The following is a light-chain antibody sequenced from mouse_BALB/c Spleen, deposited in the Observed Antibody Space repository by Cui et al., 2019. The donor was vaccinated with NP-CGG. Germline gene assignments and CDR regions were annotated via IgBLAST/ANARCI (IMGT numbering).Light chain of an antibody. J-gene: IGLJ1*01. CDR1: TGAVTTSNY. V-gene: IGLV1*01. CDR2: GTN. Sequence: QAVVTQESALTTSPGETVTLTCRSSTGAVTTSNYANWVQEKPDHLFTGLIGGTNNRAPGVPARFSGSLIGDKAALTITGAQTEDEAIYFRALWYSNHWVFGGGTKVTVL. CDR3: ALWYSNHWV.